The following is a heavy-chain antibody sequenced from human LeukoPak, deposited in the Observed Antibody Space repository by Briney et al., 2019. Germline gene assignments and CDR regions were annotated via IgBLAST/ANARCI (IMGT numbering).Heavy chain of an antibody. CDR1: GFTFSSYA. D-gene: IGHD5-24*01. Sequence: GGSLRLSCAASGFTFSSYAMSWVRQAPGKGLEWVAVISYDGSNKYYAESVKGRFTVSRDNSKNTLYVQMNSLRAEDTAVYYCARDGGDGYNFRHFDYWGQGTLVTVSS. V-gene: IGHV3-30*03. CDR2: ISYDGSNK. J-gene: IGHJ4*02. CDR3: ARDGGDGYNFRHFDY.